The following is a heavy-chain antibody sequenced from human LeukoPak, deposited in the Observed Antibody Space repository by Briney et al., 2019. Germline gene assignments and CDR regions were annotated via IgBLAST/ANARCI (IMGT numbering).Heavy chain of an antibody. D-gene: IGHD3-10*01. V-gene: IGHV1-2*02. CDR1: GYTFTAYY. CDR2: INPNSGGT. J-gene: IGHJ4*02. Sequence: ASVKVSCKASGYTFTAYYIHWVRQAPGQGLAWMGWINPNSGGTNYAQKFQGRVTMTRDTSSSTAYMELSRLRSDDTAVYYCARDHSYYDSGSYSNVDYWGQGTLVTVSS. CDR3: ARDHSYYDSGSYSNVDY.